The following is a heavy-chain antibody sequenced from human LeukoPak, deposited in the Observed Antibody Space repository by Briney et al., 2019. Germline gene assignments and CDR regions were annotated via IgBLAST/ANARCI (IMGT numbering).Heavy chain of an antibody. CDR3: ARGLCGGDCYDY. CDR1: GLTFNNSG. CDR2: ISSSSTYI. Sequence: GGSLRLSCAASGLTFNNSGMLWVRQAPGKGLEWVSSISSSSTYIYYADSVKGRFTISRDNAKKSLYLQMNSLRAEDTAVYYCARGLCGGDCYDYWGQGNLVTVSS. J-gene: IGHJ4*02. D-gene: IGHD2-21*01. V-gene: IGHV3-21*01.